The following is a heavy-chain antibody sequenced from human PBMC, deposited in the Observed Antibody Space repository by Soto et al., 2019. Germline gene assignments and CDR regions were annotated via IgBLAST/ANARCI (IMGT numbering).Heavy chain of an antibody. D-gene: IGHD3-3*01. V-gene: IGHV1-18*01. CDR1: GYTFTSYG. J-gene: IGHJ4*02. CDR3: ARDLGAPVLRFLEWFPLFDY. CDR2: ISAYNGNT. Sequence: ASVKVSCKASGYTFTSYGISWVRQAPGQGLEWMGWISAYNGNTNYAQKLQGRVTRTTDTSKSKAYMELSSLGSDDTAVYYCARDLGAPVLRFLEWFPLFDYWGQGTLVTVSS.